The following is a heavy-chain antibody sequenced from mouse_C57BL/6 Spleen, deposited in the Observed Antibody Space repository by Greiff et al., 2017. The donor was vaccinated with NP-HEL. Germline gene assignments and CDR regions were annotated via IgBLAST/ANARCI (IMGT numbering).Heavy chain of an antibody. D-gene: IGHD1-1*02. CDR1: GYTFTSYW. V-gene: IGHV1-64*01. CDR3: AREGNYPAWFAY. CDR2: IHPNSGST. J-gene: IGHJ3*01. Sequence: VQLQQPGAELVKPGASVKLSCKASGYTFTSYWMHWVKQRPGQGLEWIGMIHPNSGSTNYNEKFKSKATLTVDKSSSTAYMQLSSLTSEDSAVYYCAREGNYPAWFAYWGQGTLVTVSA.